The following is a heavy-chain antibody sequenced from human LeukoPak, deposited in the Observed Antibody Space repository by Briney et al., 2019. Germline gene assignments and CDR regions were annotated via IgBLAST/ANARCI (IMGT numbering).Heavy chain of an antibody. CDR2: IYYSGST. CDR3: ARAPGRNNWFDP. Sequence: SQTLSLTCTVSGGSISSGDYYWSWIRQPPGKGLEWIGYIYYSGSTYYNPSLKSRVTISVDTSKNQFSLKLGSVTAADAAVYYCARAPGRNNWFDPWGQGTLVTVSS. CDR1: GGSISSGDYY. J-gene: IGHJ5*02. V-gene: IGHV4-30-4*08.